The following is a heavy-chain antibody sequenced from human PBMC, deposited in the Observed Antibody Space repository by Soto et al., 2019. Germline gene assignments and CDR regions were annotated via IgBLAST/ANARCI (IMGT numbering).Heavy chain of an antibody. V-gene: IGHV4-59*08. J-gene: IGHJ4*02. Sequence: PSETLSLTCTVSGGSISNYYWNWIRQPPGKGLECIGYISHSGSTNYNSSLKSRVTISVDTSKNQFSLKLSSVTAADTAMYYCARGSTTEKVDSWGQGILVTVS. CDR1: GGSISNYY. CDR3: ARGSTTEKVDS. CDR2: ISHSGST.